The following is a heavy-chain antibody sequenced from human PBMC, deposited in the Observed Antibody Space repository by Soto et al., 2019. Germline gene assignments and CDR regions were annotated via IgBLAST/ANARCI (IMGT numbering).Heavy chain of an antibody. CDR2: ISSSSSTI. V-gene: IGHV3-48*04. J-gene: IGHJ3*02. D-gene: IGHD2-21*01. CDR3: ARGDGGIVYAFDI. Sequence: GGSLRLSCAASGFTFSSYSMNWVRQAPGKGLEWVSYISSSSSTIYYADSVKGRFTISRDNAKNSLYLQMNSLRAEDTAVYYCARGDGGIVYAFDIWGQGTMVTVSS. CDR1: GFTFSSYS.